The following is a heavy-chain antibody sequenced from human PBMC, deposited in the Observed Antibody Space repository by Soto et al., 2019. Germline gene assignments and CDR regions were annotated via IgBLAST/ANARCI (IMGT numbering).Heavy chain of an antibody. CDR1: GFTFSSYA. V-gene: IGHV3-23*01. Sequence: PGGSLRLSCAASGFTFSSYAMSWVRQAPGKGLEWVSVISGSGGSTYYADSVKGRFTTSRDNSKNTLYLQMNSLRAEDTAVYYCAKADRSYFDYWGQGTLVTVSS. J-gene: IGHJ4*02. CDR3: AKADRSYFDY. CDR2: ISGSGGST.